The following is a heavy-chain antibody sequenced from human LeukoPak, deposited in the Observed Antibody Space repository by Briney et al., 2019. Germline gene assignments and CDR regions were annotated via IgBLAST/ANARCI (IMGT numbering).Heavy chain of an antibody. CDR2: ISGRSSHM. D-gene: IGHD6-25*01. CDR1: GFTFSDYD. V-gene: IGHV3-21*06. J-gene: IGHJ4*02. CDR3: ARAFPPLRTSAAGDF. Sequence: PGGSLRLFCTAPGFTFSDYDMNWVRLAPGKGLEWVSSISGRSSHMYYTDSAKGRFTISRDNAKNSLYLQMNSLRAEDTAVYYCARAFPPLRTSAAGDFWGQGTLVTVSS.